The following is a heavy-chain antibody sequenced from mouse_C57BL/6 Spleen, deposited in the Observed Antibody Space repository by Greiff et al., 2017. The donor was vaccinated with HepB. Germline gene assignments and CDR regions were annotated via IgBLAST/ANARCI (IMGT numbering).Heavy chain of an antibody. D-gene: IGHD2-1*01. CDR2: IDPSDSET. CDR3: AIYYGNEEYYFDY. J-gene: IGHJ2*01. V-gene: IGHV1-52*01. Sequence: QVQLQQSGAELVRPGSSVKLSCKASGYTFTSYWMHWVKQRPIQGLEWIGNIDPSDSETHYNQKFKDKATLTVDKSSSTAYMQLSSLTSEDSAVYYCAIYYGNEEYYFDYWGQGTTLTVSS. CDR1: GYTFTSYW.